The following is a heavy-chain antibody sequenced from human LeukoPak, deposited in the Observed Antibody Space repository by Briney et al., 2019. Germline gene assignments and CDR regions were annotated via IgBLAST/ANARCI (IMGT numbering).Heavy chain of an antibody. D-gene: IGHD5-18*01. CDR2: IYYNGST. CDR3: ARNRGDSYGYARLDAFDI. CDR1: GGSISSSSYY. Sequence: KPSETLSLTCTDSGGSISSSSYYWGWIRQPPGKRLEWIGSIYYNGSTYYNPSLKSRVTISVDTSKNQFSLKLSSVTAADTAVYYCARNRGDSYGYARLDAFDIWGQGTMVTVSS. V-gene: IGHV4-39*07. J-gene: IGHJ3*02.